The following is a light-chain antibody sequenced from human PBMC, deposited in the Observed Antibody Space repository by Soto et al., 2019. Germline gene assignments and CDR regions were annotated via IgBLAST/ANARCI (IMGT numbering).Light chain of an antibody. V-gene: IGLV1-47*01. J-gene: IGLJ1*01. CDR1: SSNFGSNY. CDR2: RNN. CDR3: AAWDDILSVLYV. Sequence: QSVLTQPPSASGTPGQRVTISCSGSSSNFGSNYVYWYQQLPGTAPKLLIYRNNQRPSGVPDRFSGSKSGTSASLAISGLRSEDEAYYYCAAWDDILSVLYVFGTGTKVTV.